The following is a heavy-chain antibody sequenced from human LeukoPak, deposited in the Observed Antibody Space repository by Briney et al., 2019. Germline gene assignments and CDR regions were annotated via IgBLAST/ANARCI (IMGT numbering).Heavy chain of an antibody. CDR2: IYYTGST. Sequence: SETLSLTCTVSGGSISNYYWSWIRQPPGKGLEWIGYIYYTGSTNYNPSLKSRVTISVDTSKNQFSLRLSSVTAADTAVYYCARDHDSLSFAFDIWGQGTMVTVSS. CDR1: GGSISNYY. J-gene: IGHJ3*02. CDR3: ARDHDSLSFAFDI. D-gene: IGHD3-10*01. V-gene: IGHV4-59*01.